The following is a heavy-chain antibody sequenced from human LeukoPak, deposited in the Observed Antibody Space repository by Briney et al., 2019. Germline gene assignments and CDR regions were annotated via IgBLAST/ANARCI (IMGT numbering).Heavy chain of an antibody. V-gene: IGHV4-34*01. J-gene: IGHJ4*02. D-gene: IGHD6-19*01. CDR2: INHSGST. CDR3: ASVLYSSGAYFDY. CDR1: GGSFSGYY. Sequence: PSETLSLTCAVYGGSFSGYYWSWIRQTPGKGLEWIGEINHSGSTNYNPSLKSRVTISVDTSKNQFSLKLSSVTAADTAVYYCASVLYSSGAYFDYWGQGTLVTVSS.